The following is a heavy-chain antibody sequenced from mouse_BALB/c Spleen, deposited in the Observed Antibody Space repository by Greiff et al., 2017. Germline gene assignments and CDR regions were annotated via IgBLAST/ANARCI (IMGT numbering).Heavy chain of an antibody. CDR2: IDTSDSYT. CDR1: GYTFTDYW. D-gene: IGHD1-1*01. J-gene: IGHJ4*01. CDR3: ARGYYGSSGAMDY. Sequence: QGHVKQPGAELVMPGASVKMSCKASGYTFTDYWMHWVKQRPGQGLEWIGAIDTSDSYTSYNQKFKGKATLTVDESSSTAYMQLSSLTSEDSAVYYCARGYYGSSGAMDYWGQGTSVTVSS. V-gene: IGHV1-69*01.